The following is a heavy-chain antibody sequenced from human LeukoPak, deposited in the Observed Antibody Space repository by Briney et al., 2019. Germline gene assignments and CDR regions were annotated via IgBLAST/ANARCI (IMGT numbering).Heavy chain of an antibody. CDR3: ARQRLARFGEFYFDY. Sequence: SETLSLTCTVSGGSISSYYWSWIRQPPGKGLEWIRYIYYSGSTNYNPSLKSRVTISVDTSKNQFSLKLSSVTAADTAVYYCARQRLARFGEFYFDYWGQGTLVTVSS. CDR2: IYYSGST. J-gene: IGHJ4*02. CDR1: GGSISSYY. V-gene: IGHV4-59*08. D-gene: IGHD3-10*01.